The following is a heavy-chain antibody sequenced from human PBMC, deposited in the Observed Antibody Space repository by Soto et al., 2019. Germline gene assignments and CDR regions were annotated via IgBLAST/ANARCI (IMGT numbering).Heavy chain of an antibody. V-gene: IGHV3-66*04. Sequence: ELQLVESGGGLVQPGGSLRLSCPASGFTVSSNYMSWVRQAPGKGLEWVSVIYSGGSAYYADSVKGRFTISRENSKNTLYREMSSLRAEDRAVYNSARRGDSHGGGYFDYSGQGTLVTIAS. CDR2: IYSGGSA. CDR3: ARRGDSHGGGYFDY. CDR1: GFTVSSNY. J-gene: IGHJ4*02. D-gene: IGHD5-18*01.